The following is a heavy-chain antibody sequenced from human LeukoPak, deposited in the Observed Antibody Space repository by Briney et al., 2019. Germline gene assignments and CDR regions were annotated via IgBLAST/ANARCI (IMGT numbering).Heavy chain of an antibody. J-gene: IGHJ6*02. CDR1: GYTFTRYG. Sequence: ASVKVSCKASGYTFTRYGISWVRQAPGQGLEWMGWISAYNGNTNYAQKLQGRVTMTTDTSTSTAYMELRSLRSDDTAVYHCARTAPGIAAVYYYYYYGMDVWGQGTTVTVSS. V-gene: IGHV1-18*01. D-gene: IGHD6-13*01. CDR2: ISAYNGNT. CDR3: ARTAPGIAAVYYYYYYGMDV.